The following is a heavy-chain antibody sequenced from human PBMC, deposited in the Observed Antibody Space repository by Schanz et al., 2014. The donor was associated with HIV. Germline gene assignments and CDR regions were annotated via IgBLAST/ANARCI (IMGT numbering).Heavy chain of an antibody. CDR2: ISAGVGTA. CDR1: GATRTSED. V-gene: IGHV3-23*01. CDR3: AIRTPMISFFSFDI. J-gene: IGHJ3*02. D-gene: IGHD3-16*01. Sequence: EVQLLESGGGWVQPGGRGRGKGEVSGATRTSEDMSWVRQAPGKGLEWVSTISAGVGTASYADSVKGRFTISRDNSKKMLFLQMNRLRAEDTAVYYCAIRTPMISFFSFDIWGRGTMVTVSS.